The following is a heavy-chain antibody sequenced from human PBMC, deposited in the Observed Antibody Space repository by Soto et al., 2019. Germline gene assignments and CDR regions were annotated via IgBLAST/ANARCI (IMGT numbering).Heavy chain of an antibody. CDR1: GFTFSSYS. Sequence: GGSLRLSYAASGFTFSSYSMNWVRQAPGKGLEWVSYISSSSSTIYYADSVKGRFTISRDNAKNSLYLQMNSLRDEDTAVYYCARENYGDYLNWFDPWGQGTLVTVSS. D-gene: IGHD4-17*01. CDR3: ARENYGDYLNWFDP. CDR2: ISSSSSTI. V-gene: IGHV3-48*02. J-gene: IGHJ5*02.